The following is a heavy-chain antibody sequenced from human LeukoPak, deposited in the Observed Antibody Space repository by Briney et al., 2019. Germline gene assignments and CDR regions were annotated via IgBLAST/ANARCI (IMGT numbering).Heavy chain of an antibody. CDR1: RVTFRSYA. CDR2: ISYDGSNK. V-gene: IGHV3-30-3*01. D-gene: IGHD2-2*02. J-gene: IGHJ6*02. CDR3: ARDGYCSSTSCYTSDYYYGMDV. Sequence: SGGSLRLSCAPSRVTFRSYARHWVRQGPDRGLEWVAVISYDGSNKYYADSVEGGFTISRDNSKNTLYLQMNSLRAEDTAVYYCARDGYCSSTSCYTSDYYYGMDVWGQETTVTVSS.